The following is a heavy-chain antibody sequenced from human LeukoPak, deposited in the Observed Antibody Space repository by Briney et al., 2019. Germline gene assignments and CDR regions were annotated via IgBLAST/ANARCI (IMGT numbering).Heavy chain of an antibody. V-gene: IGHV3-11*01. CDR3: ARASLVTAGWFDP. D-gene: IGHD2-21*02. J-gene: IGHJ5*02. CDR2: ISSSGSTI. Sequence: GGSLRLSCAASGFTFSDYYMSWIRQAPGKGLEWVSYISSSGSTIYYADSVKGRFTISRENAKNSLYLQMNSLRAEDTAVYYCARASLVTAGWFDPWGQGTLVTVSS. CDR1: GFTFSDYY.